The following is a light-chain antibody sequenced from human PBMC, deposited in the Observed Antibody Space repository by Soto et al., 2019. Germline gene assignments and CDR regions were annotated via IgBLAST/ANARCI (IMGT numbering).Light chain of an antibody. Sequence: DIQMTQVPSTLSASVEDRVTITCRASRSIGNYLNWYQQKPESAPKLLIYDASSLESGVPSRFSGSGAGTDFTLTINSLQPEDFATYYCQQSYSSPPTFGQGTNVDI. J-gene: IGKJ1*01. CDR2: DAS. CDR3: QQSYSSPPT. V-gene: IGKV1-39*01. CDR1: RSIGNY.